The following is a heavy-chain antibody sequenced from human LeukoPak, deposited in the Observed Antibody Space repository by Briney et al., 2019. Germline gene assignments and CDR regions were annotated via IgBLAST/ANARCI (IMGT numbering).Heavy chain of an antibody. CDR2: IRIDGNT. Sequence: PGGSLRLSCAAPGFPLSGFWMHWVRQVPGKELVWVALIRIDGNTNVADSVKGRFTISRDTAKSTLYLQMNSLRAEDSAIYYCARDDNYYDGTSYSSGFDYWGHGTLVTVSS. J-gene: IGHJ4*01. CDR1: GFPLSGFW. CDR3: ARDDNYYDGTSYSSGFDY. V-gene: IGHV3-74*01. D-gene: IGHD3-22*01.